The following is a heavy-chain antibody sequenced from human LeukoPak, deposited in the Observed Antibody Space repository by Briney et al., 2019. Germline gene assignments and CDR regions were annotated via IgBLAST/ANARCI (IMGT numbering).Heavy chain of an antibody. Sequence: PGGSLRLSCAASGFTFSGYAMSWVRQAPGKGLEWVSVIYSGGSTYYADSVKGRFTISRDNSKNTLYLQMNSLRAEDTAVYYCAREGQLTHDTESGSYNREDYWGQGTLVTVSS. V-gene: IGHV3-66*01. CDR3: AREGQLTHDTESGSYNREDY. CDR1: GFTFSGYA. D-gene: IGHD1-26*01. CDR2: IYSGGST. J-gene: IGHJ4*02.